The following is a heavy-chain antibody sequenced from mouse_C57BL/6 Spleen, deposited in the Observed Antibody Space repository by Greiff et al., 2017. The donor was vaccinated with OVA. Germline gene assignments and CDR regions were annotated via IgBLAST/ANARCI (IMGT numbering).Heavy chain of an antibody. CDR1: GFTFSSYA. CDR2: ISDGGSYT. V-gene: IGHV5-4*01. J-gene: IGHJ3*01. D-gene: IGHD2-5*01. CDR3: AREEGSNYVFAY. Sequence: EVHLVESGGGLVKPGGSLKLSCAASGFTFSSYAMSWVRQTPEKRLEWVATISDGGSYTYYPDNVKGRFTISRDNAKNNLYLQMSHLKSEDTAMYYCAREEGSNYVFAYWGQGTLVTVSA.